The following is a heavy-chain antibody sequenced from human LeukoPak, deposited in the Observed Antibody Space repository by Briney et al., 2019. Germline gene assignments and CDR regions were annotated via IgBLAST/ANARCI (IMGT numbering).Heavy chain of an antibody. CDR3: AREGVLAAADY. CDR2: IKQDGSEK. Sequence: GGSLRLSCAASGFTFSSYWMGWVRQAPGKGLEWVANIKQDGSEKYYVDSVKGRLSISRDNTKSSLYLQMNSLRAEDTAVYFCAREGVLAAADYWGQGTLVTVSS. V-gene: IGHV3-7*01. CDR1: GFTFSSYW. D-gene: IGHD2-2*01. J-gene: IGHJ4*02.